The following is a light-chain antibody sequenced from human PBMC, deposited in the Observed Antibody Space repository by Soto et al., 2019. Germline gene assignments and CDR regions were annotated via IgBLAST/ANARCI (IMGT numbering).Light chain of an antibody. CDR3: QEYESLLRT. CDR2: DAS. CDR1: LSISSW. Sequence: DILMTQSPSTLSASIGDRLTITCRASLSISSWLAWYQQKSGKAPQLLIYDASTLESGVPPRFSASGSGTEFSLTISSLQPYYFATYYCQEYESLLRTFGPGTKVEIK. V-gene: IGKV1-5*01. J-gene: IGKJ1*01.